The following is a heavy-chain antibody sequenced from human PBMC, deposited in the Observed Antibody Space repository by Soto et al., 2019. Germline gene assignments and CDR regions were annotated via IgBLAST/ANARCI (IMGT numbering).Heavy chain of an antibody. CDR3: ASSQYSSSDGMDV. J-gene: IGHJ6*02. Sequence: GGSLRLSCAASGFTVSSNYMSWVRQAPGKGLEWVSVIYSGGSTYYADSVNGRFTISRDNSKNTLYLQMNSLRAEDTAVYYCASSQYSSSDGMDVWGQGTTVTVSS. V-gene: IGHV3-53*01. CDR1: GFTVSSNY. D-gene: IGHD6-6*01. CDR2: IYSGGST.